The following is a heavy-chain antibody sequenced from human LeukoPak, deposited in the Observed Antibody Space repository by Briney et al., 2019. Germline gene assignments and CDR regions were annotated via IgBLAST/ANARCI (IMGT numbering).Heavy chain of an antibody. CDR2: INHSGST. D-gene: IGHD5-18*01. V-gene: IGHV4-38-2*02. J-gene: IGHJ4*02. CDR3: ARGRWGGYSYGWHFDY. Sequence: SETLSLTCTVSGYSISSGYYRGWIRQPPGKGLEWIGEINHSGSTNYNPSLKSRVTISVDTSKNQFSLKLSSVTAADTAVYYCARGRWGGYSYGWHFDYWGQGTLVTVSS. CDR1: GYSISSGYY.